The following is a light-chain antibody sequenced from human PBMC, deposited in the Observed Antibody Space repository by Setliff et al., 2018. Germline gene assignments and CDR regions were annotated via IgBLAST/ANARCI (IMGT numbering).Light chain of an antibody. V-gene: IGKV1-9*01. Sequence: IQLTQSPSFLSASVGDSVVITCRASQDIGRSLAWFQQKPGKAPKLLIYGASTLQSGVPSRFSGSGSGTEFTLTISSLQPDDFAIYYCQQPFTFGPGTKVDIK. CDR3: QQPFT. J-gene: IGKJ3*01. CDR1: QDIGRS. CDR2: GAS.